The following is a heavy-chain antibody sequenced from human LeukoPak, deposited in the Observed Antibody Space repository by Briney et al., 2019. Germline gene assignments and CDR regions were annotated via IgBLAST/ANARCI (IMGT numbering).Heavy chain of an antibody. CDR1: GFTFSSYW. CDR3: AKSRGTYYYYYGMDV. CDR2: ISYDGSNK. J-gene: IGHJ6*02. D-gene: IGHD3-16*01. V-gene: IGHV3-30*18. Sequence: PGGSLRLSCAASGFTFSSYWMHWVRQAPGKGLEWVAVISYDGSNKYYADSVKGRFTISRDNSKNTLYLQMNSLRAEDTAVYYCAKSRGTYYYYYGMDVWGQGTTVTVSS.